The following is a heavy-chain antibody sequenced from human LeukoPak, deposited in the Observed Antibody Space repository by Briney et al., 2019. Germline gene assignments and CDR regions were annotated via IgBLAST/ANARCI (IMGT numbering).Heavy chain of an antibody. J-gene: IGHJ4*02. V-gene: IGHV3-23*01. CDR3: AKDYDYDFWSGYLHPSFDY. CDR1: GFTFSSYG. D-gene: IGHD3-3*01. Sequence: PGGSLRLSCAASGFTFSSYGMHWVRQAPGKGLEWVSAISGSGGSTYYADSVKGRFTISRDNSKNTLYLQMNSLRAEDTAVYYCAKDYDYDFWSGYLHPSFDYWGQGTLVTVSS. CDR2: ISGSGGST.